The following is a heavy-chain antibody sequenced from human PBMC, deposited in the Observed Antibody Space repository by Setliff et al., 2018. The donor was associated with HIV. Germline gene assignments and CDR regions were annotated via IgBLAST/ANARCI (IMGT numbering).Heavy chain of an antibody. CDR2: IIPMFGRV. CDR1: GGTFSSYA. V-gene: IGHV1-69*13. J-gene: IGHJ4*02. D-gene: IGHD3-10*01. Sequence: SVKVSCKPSGGTFSSYAISWVRQAPGQGLEWMGGIIPMFGRVNYAQKLQGRVTITADESTNTAYMEPSSLRAKDTAVYFCARGVAINYYGSGSYLGHWGQGTLVTVSS. CDR3: ARGVAINYYGSGSYLGH.